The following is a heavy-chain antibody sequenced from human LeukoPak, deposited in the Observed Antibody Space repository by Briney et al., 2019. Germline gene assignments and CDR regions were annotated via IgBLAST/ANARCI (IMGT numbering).Heavy chain of an antibody. V-gene: IGHV3-74*01. CDR1: GFNFRKYW. J-gene: IGHJ4*01. Sequence: GGSLRLSCAASGFNFRKYWMQWVRHVPGKGLVWVSEINPDGDYSGHSNSVRGRFTISRDNAKNTLYLQMTSLSAEDTAVYYCARSLGDWGQGTLVSVSS. CDR2: INPDGDYS. CDR3: ARSLGD. D-gene: IGHD3-16*01.